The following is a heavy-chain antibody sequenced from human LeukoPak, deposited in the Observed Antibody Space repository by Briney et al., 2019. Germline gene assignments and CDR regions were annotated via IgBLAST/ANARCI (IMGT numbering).Heavy chain of an antibody. D-gene: IGHD2-8*01. Sequence: GGSLRLSCAASGFTFSSYAMICVRQSPGKGLEWVSAISCSGCSTYYADSVKGRFTISRDNSKNTLCLQMNSLRAEDTDVYYCAKARYCTNGVCSSAYYYYYMDVWGKGTTVTVSS. J-gene: IGHJ6*03. V-gene: IGHV3-23*01. CDR2: ISCSGCST. CDR1: GFTFSSYA. CDR3: AKARYCTNGVCSSAYYYYYMDV.